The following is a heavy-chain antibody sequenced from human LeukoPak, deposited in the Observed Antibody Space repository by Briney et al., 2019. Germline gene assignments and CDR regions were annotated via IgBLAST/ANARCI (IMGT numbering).Heavy chain of an antibody. CDR2: IYSGGST. J-gene: IGHJ3*02. D-gene: IGHD6-25*01. Sequence: GGSLRLSCAASGFTVSSNYMSWVRQAPGKGLEWVSVIYSGGSTYYADSVKGRFTISRDNSENTLYLQMNSLRAEDTAVYYCARAAADAFDIWGQGTMVTVSS. CDR1: GFTVSSNY. CDR3: ARAAADAFDI. V-gene: IGHV3-53*01.